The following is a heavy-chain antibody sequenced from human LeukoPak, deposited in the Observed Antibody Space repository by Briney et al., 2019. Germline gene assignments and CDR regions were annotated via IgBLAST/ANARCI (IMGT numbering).Heavy chain of an antibody. CDR1: GYTSTSYD. V-gene: IGHV1-8*01. CDR3: ARAATVTEAYYYYYYMDV. Sequence: ASVKVSCKASGYTSTSYDINWVRQATGQGLEWMGWMNPNSGNTGYAQKFQGRVTMTRNTSISTAYMELSSLRSEDTAVYYCARAATVTEAYYYYYYMDVWGKGTTVTVSS. CDR2: MNPNSGNT. J-gene: IGHJ6*03. D-gene: IGHD4-17*01.